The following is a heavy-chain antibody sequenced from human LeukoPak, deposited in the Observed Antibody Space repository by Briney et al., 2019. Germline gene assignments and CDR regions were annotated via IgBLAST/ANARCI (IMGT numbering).Heavy chain of an antibody. CDR3: ATLPLL. V-gene: IGHV4-59*08. CDR2: IYYSGSSGST. J-gene: IGHJ4*02. CDR1: GGSISSYY. Sequence: KHSETLSLTCTVSGGSISSYYWSWIRQPPGEGLEWIGYIYYSGSSGSTDYNPSLKSRVTISVDTSKNQFSLKLSSVTAADTAVYYCATLPLLWGQGTLDTVSS.